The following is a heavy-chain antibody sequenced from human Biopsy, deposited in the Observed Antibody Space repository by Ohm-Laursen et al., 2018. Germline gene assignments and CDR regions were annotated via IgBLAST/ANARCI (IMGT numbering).Heavy chain of an antibody. CDR3: ARHIRSGCRGDCYPY. J-gene: IGHJ4*02. D-gene: IGHD2-21*02. CDR1: GDTISTYY. CDR2: IHYTGHI. Sequence: GTLSLTCTVSGDTISTYYWNWIRQTPGKGLEWIGYIHYTGHIRINPSLNSRATVSVDTSKDQFSLKLSSVTAADTAVYYCARHIRSGCRGDCYPYWGQGTLVTVSS. V-gene: IGHV4-59*08.